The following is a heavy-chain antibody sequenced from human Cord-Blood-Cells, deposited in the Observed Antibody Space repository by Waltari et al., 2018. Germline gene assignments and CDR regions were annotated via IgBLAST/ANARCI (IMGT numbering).Heavy chain of an antibody. D-gene: IGHD4-4*01. V-gene: IGHV4-4*02. CDR1: GGSIRSRTW. CDR3: ARNFYSNYTNPVYYYYGMDV. J-gene: IGHJ6*02. Sequence: QVQLQESGPGLVKPSGTMSLTCAVSGGSIRSRTWWRWVRQHPGKGLEWIGEIYHSGSTNYNPSLKSRVTISVDKSKNQFSLKLSSVTAADTAVYYCARNFYSNYTNPVYYYYGMDVWGQGTTVTVSS. CDR2: IYHSGST.